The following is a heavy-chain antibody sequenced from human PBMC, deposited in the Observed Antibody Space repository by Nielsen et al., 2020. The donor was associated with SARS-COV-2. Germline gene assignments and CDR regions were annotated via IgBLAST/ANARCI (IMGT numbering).Heavy chain of an antibody. Sequence: GESLKISCSASGFTFSSYAMHRVRQAPGKGLEYVSAISSNGGSTYYADSVKGRFTISRDNSKNTLYLQMNSLRAEDTAVYYCASEDYDSSGGAFDIWGQGTMVTVSS. J-gene: IGHJ3*02. V-gene: IGHV3-64*04. CDR3: ASEDYDSSGGAFDI. CDR1: GFTFSSYA. CDR2: ISSNGGST. D-gene: IGHD3-22*01.